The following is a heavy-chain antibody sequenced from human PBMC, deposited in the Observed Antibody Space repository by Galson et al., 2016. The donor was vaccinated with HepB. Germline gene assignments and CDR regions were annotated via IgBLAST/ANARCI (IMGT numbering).Heavy chain of an antibody. J-gene: IGHJ5*02. D-gene: IGHD5-18*01. V-gene: IGHV4-59*11. Sequence: ETLSLTCTVSGGSIRRQHYNMFRLRPGKGLEWIGDKSYTGITCYNPSLRGRVTMSVDTSNNQLSLRLTSVTAADTAVYYCTTTPPGYGGFSSWGQGTLVTVSS. CDR1: GGSIRRQH. CDR3: TTTPPGYGGFSS. CDR2: KSYTGIT.